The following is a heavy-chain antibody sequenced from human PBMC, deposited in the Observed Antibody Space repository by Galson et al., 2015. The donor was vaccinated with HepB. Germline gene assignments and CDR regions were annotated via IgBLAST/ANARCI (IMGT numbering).Heavy chain of an antibody. V-gene: IGHV7-4-1*02. CDR3: ARDRAGSGGGLSY. CDR1: GYTLTSYG. Sequence: SVKVSCKASGYTLTSYGINWVRQAPGQGLEWMGWINTNTETPSYAQAFTGRFVFSLDTSVSTAYLQISSLKAEDTAVYYCARDRAGSGGGLSYWGQGTLVTVSS. J-gene: IGHJ4*02. CDR2: INTNTETP. D-gene: IGHD1-26*01.